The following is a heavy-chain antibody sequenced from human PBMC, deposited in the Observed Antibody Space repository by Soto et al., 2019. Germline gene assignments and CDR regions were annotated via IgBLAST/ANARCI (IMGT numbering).Heavy chain of an antibody. V-gene: IGHV3-23*01. CDR1: GFTFSSYP. CDR2: ISGTSDMT. D-gene: IGHD4-4*01. J-gene: IGHJ1*01. CDR3: AKYRWGATTVTSIN. Sequence: EVQLLESGGDLVEPGGSLRLSCVGSGFTFSSYPMNWVRQAPGKGLEWVSAISGTSDMTYYANSVTGRFTISRDNSKNTLYLQVSSLRVEDTAIYYCAKYRWGATTVTSINWGRGTLVTVSP.